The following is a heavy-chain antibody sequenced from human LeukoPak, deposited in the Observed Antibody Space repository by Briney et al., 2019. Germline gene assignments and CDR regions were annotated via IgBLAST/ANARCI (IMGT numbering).Heavy chain of an antibody. CDR3: ARHSGYYYDSSGYELDY. J-gene: IGHJ4*01. Sequence: SEPLSLTCTVSGGSISSYYWSGIRQPPGKGLEWIGYIYYSGSTNYNPSLKSRVTISVDTSKNQFSLKLSSVTAADTAVYYCARHSGYYYDSSGYELDYWGQGTLVTVSS. D-gene: IGHD3-22*01. V-gene: IGHV4-59*08. CDR1: GGSISSYY. CDR2: IYYSGST.